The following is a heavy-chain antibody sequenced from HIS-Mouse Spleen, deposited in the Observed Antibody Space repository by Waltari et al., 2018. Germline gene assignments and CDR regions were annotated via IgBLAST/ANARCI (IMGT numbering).Heavy chain of an antibody. CDR2: IYYSGTT. CDR3: AREIPYSSSWYDWYFDL. Sequence: QLQLQESGPGLVKPSETLSLTCTVSGGSISSSSYYWGWIRQPPGKGLEWIGSIYYSGTTYYNAYRRSRVTISVDTSKNKFSRKRSYVTAADAAVYSCAREIPYSSSWYDWYFDLWGRGTLVTVSS. D-gene: IGHD6-13*01. V-gene: IGHV4-39*07. CDR1: GGSISSSSYY. J-gene: IGHJ2*01.